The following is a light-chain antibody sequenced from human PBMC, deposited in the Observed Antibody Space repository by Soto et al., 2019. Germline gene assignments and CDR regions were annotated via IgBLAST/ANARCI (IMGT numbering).Light chain of an antibody. Sequence: DIQMTQSPSSLSASVGDRVTITCRASQSISSYLNWYQQKPGKAPKLLIYAASSLQSWVPSRFSGSGSGTAFTLTISSLQPEDFATYYCQQSYSTPRTFGQGTKVEIK. J-gene: IGKJ1*01. CDR1: QSISSY. CDR2: AAS. CDR3: QQSYSTPRT. V-gene: IGKV1-39*01.